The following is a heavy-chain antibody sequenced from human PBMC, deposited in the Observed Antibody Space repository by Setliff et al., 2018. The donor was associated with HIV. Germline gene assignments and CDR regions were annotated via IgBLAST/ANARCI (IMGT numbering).Heavy chain of an antibody. CDR1: GYSFTGYY. CDR3: ARGGSGYYDFWSGSSAFEY. Sequence: SVKVSCKASGYSFTGYYIHWVRQAPGQGLEWMGGIIPMFGTAHYAQKFQGRVTITADESTTTAYMELSSLRSEDTAVFYCARGGSGYYDFWSGSSAFEYWGQGTLVTVSS. CDR2: IIPMFGTA. D-gene: IGHD3-3*01. V-gene: IGHV1-69*13. J-gene: IGHJ4*02.